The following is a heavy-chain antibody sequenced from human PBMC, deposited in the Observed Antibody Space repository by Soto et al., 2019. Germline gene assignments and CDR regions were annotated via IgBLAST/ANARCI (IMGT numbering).Heavy chain of an antibody. CDR2: IKSKTDGGTT. CDR3: TPIAVAGYYYFDY. Sequence: GSLRLSCAASGFTFSNAWMNWVRQAPGKGLEWVGRIKSKTDGGTTDYAAPVKGRFTISRDDSKNTLYLQMNSLKTEDTAAYYCTPIAVAGYYYFDYWGQGTLVTVSS. D-gene: IGHD6-19*01. J-gene: IGHJ4*02. CDR1: GFTFSNAW. V-gene: IGHV3-15*07.